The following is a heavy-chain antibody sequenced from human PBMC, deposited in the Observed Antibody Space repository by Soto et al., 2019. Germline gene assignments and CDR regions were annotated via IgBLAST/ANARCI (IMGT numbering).Heavy chain of an antibody. CDR3: ARGVLGMDV. CDR2: IHHSGST. Sequence: TVSLTCAAYGVSSSRYYWSLFRQTPGKGLECIGEIHHSGSTNYSASLKSRVTISVDTSKTQFSLKLSSVPAADTAVYYCARGVLGMDVWGQGTTV. V-gene: IGHV4-34*01. J-gene: IGHJ6*02. CDR1: GVSSSRYY.